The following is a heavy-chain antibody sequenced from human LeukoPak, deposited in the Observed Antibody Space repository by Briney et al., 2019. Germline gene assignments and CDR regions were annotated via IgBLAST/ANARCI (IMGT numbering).Heavy chain of an antibody. CDR1: AFTVSNNY. CDR3: ARLLAAPNTKNY. V-gene: IGHV3-53*01. J-gene: IGHJ4*02. D-gene: IGHD6-13*01. CDR2: IYGIGSA. Sequence: GGSLKLSCAASAFTVSNNYMSWVRQAPGKGLEWVSLIYGIGSASYADYVMGRFTISRDNSRNTLYLKMNSLRAEDTYVYYCARLLAAPNTKNYWGQGTLVTVSS.